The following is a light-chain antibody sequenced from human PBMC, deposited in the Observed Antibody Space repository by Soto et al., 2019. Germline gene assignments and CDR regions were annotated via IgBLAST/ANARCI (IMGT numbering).Light chain of an antibody. J-gene: IGLJ3*02. V-gene: IGLV4-60*02. CDR1: SRHSSYI. Sequence: QSVLTQSSTASASRGSSVKLTCTLSSRHSSYIIAWHQQQPGKAPRSLMKLEGSGSYNKGSGVPDRFSGPSSGADRYLTISNLQFEDEADYYCETWDSNTRVFGGGTKLTVL. CDR3: ETWDSNTRV. CDR2: LEGSGSY.